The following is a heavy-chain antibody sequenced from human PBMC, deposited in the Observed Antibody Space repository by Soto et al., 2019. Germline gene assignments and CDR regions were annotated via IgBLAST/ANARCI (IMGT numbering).Heavy chain of an antibody. J-gene: IGHJ3*01. D-gene: IGHD1-26*01. CDR2: VSSSGST. CDR1: GGSMSNYY. Sequence: LSLTCTVSGGSMSNYYWNWIRQPPGKGLEWIVSVSSSGSTNYNPSLMSPVTISIDLSKNLFSLKLSSVTATDTAVYYCERTVWALHAFDFWGPWTMVTVSS. V-gene: IGHV4-59*01. CDR3: ERTVWALHAFDF.